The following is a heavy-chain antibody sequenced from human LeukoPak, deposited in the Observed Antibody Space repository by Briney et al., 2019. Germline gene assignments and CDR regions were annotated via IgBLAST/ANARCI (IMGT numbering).Heavy chain of an antibody. Sequence: SETLSLTCTVSGGSISSGSYYWSWIRQPAGKGLEWIGRIYTSGSTNYNPSLKSRVTISVDTSKNQFSLKLSSVTAADTAVYYCARVIGGARHLIFGQNYYMDVWGKGTTVTVSS. J-gene: IGHJ6*03. V-gene: IGHV4-61*02. D-gene: IGHD3-3*01. CDR2: IYTSGST. CDR3: ARVIGGARHLIFGQNYYMDV. CDR1: GGSISSGSYY.